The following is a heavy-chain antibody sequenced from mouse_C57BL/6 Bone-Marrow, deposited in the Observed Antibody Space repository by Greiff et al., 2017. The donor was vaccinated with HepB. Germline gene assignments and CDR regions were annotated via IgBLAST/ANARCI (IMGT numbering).Heavy chain of an antibody. V-gene: IGHV1-47*01. CDR2: FHPYNDDT. Sequence: VQRVESGAELVKPGASVKMSCKASGYTFTTYPIVWMKQNHGKGLEWIGNFHPYNDDTKYNEKFKGKATLTVEKSSSTVYLELSRLTSDDSAVYYCAVYYGNYGFAYWGQGTLVTVAA. D-gene: IGHD2-1*01. J-gene: IGHJ3*01. CDR1: GYTFTTYP. CDR3: AVYYGNYGFAY.